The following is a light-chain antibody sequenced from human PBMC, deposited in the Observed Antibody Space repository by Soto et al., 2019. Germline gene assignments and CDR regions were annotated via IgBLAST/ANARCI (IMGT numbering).Light chain of an antibody. V-gene: IGLV2-8*01. CDR1: SSDVGGYNF. CDR3: QSYESSSLSGYV. CDR2: GNN. Sequence: QSALTQPPSASGSPGQSVTISCTGTSSDVGGYNFVSWYQQHPGKAPKLLIYGNNNRPSGVPDRFSGSKSGISASLAITGLQAEDEADYYCQSYESSSLSGYVFGSGTKVTVL. J-gene: IGLJ1*01.